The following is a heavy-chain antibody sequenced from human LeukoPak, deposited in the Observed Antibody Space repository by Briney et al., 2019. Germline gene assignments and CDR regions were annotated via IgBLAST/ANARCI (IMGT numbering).Heavy chain of an antibody. Sequence: SETLSLTCAVYGGSFSGYYWSWIRQPPGKGLEWIGEINHSGSTNYNPSLKSRVTISVDTSKNQFSLKLSSVTAADTAVYYCARVSCSTSCYVDYWGQGTLVTVSS. CDR2: INHSGST. D-gene: IGHD2-2*01. CDR1: GGSFSGYY. CDR3: ARVSCSTSCYVDY. J-gene: IGHJ4*02. V-gene: IGHV4-34*01.